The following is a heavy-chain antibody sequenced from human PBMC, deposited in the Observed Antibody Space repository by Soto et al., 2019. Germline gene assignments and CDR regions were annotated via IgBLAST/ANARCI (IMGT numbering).Heavy chain of an antibody. CDR2: ILPIFGTA. J-gene: IGHJ6*02. V-gene: IGHV1-69*01. CDR3: ARDRSIENGMDV. Sequence: QVQLVQSGAEVKKPGSSVKVSCKASGCTFSSYAISWVRQAPGQGLEWMGGILPIFGTANYAQKFQGRVTITADESTSTAYMELSSLRSEDTAVYYCARDRSIENGMDVWGQGTTVTVSS. D-gene: IGHD6-6*01. CDR1: GCTFSSYA.